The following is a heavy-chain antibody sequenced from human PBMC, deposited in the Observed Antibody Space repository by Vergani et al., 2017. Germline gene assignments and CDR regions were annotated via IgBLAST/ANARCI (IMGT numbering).Heavy chain of an antibody. CDR2: ISGSGVSA. D-gene: IGHD3-10*01. V-gene: IGHV3-23*01. Sequence: EVQLLESGGGLVQPGGSLRLTCAASEFTFSNYAMNWVRQAPGKGLEWVSGISGSGVSAYYTDSVKGRFTISRDNSKNMLVLQMNNLRTEDTAIYYCAKQYFVSGNYLFVYWGQGTLVTVSS. CDR1: EFTFSNYA. J-gene: IGHJ4*02. CDR3: AKQYFVSGNYLFVY.